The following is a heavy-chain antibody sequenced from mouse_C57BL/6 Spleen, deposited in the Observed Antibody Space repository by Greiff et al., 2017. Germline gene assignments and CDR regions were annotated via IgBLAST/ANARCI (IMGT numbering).Heavy chain of an antibody. D-gene: IGHD1-1*01. Sequence: VQLQQPGAELVKPGASVKMSCKASGYTFTSYWITWVKQRPGQGLEWIGDIYPGSGSTNYNEKFKSKATLTVDTSSSTAYLQHSSMTSEDAAVYYCARGCSSYYWGQGTTLTVSS. V-gene: IGHV1-55*01. CDR2: IYPGSGST. CDR3: ARGCSSYY. CDR1: GYTFTSYW. J-gene: IGHJ2*01.